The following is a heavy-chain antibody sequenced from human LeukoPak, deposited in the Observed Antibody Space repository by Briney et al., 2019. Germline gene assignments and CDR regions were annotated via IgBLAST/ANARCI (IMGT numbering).Heavy chain of an antibody. CDR1: VYTFTSYY. CDR3: VRDQGYCRSTSYGVYFDY. V-gene: IGHV1-46*01. J-gene: IGHJ4*02. D-gene: IGHD2-2*01. Sequence: ASVKVSRKASVYTFTSYYMHWVRQPPGQGREGMGIIYLCGGGTSNAQKFQGRVITTRDTSTRKLSIELSSLISEENAAYYFVRDQGYCRSTSYGVYFDYWGQGALGTLS. CDR2: IYLCGGGT.